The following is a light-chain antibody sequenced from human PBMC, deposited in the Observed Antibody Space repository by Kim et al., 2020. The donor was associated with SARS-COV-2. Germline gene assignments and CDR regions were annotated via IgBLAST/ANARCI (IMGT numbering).Light chain of an antibody. V-gene: IGKV3-15*01. CDR3: QQYSDWWT. J-gene: IGKJ1*01. Sequence: ETVLTQSPPTLSVSPGERATLSCSASQSVTTNLAWYQKKPGQAPRLLIYGAYIRATGTPDRFSGSGSGTEFTLTISSLHSEDFAVYYCQQYSDWWTFGQGTKVDIK. CDR1: QSVTTN. CDR2: GAY.